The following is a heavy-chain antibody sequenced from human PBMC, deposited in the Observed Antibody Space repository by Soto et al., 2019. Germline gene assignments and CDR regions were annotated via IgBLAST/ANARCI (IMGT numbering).Heavy chain of an antibody. Sequence: WSLRLSCVASGFTFTTYWMSWVRQAPGKGLEWVANIRQDGGAQYYVDSVKGRFTISRDNAKNSVYLQMDSLRVEDTAVYYCVRGGHGSGSYLGSSWGQGILVTVSS. CDR3: VRGGHGSGSYLGSS. J-gene: IGHJ5*02. CDR1: GFTFTTYW. D-gene: IGHD3-10*01. V-gene: IGHV3-7*03. CDR2: IRQDGGAQ.